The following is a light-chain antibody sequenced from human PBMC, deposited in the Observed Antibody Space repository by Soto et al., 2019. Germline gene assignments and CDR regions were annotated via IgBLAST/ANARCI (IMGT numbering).Light chain of an antibody. CDR1: SSDVGGYNY. V-gene: IGLV2-14*01. CDR2: EVS. CDR3: TSYTNTNTWV. J-gene: IGLJ3*02. Sequence: QSALTQPASVSGSPGQSIAISCTGTSSDVGGYNYVSWFQQFPGKAPKLMIYEVSDRPSGVSSRFSGSKSGNTASLTISGLQAEDEADYYCTSYTNTNTWVFGGGTKVTVL.